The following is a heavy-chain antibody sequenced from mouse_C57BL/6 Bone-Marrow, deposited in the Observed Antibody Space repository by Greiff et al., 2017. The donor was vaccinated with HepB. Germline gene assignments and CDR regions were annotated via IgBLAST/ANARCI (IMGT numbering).Heavy chain of an antibody. CDR3: AVGNSYFDY. V-gene: IGHV1-69*01. CDR2: IDPSDSYT. CDR1: GYTFTSYW. Sequence: QVQLQQPGAELVMPGASVKLSCKASGYTFTSYWMHWVKQRPGQGLEWIGEIDPSDSYTNYNQKFKGKSTLTVDKSSSTAYMQLSSLTSEDSAVYYCAVGNSYFDYWGQGTTLTVSS. J-gene: IGHJ2*01. D-gene: IGHD2-1*01.